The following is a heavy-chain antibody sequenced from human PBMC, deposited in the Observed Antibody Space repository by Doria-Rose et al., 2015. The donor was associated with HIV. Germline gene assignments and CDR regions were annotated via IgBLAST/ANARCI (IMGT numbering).Heavy chain of an antibody. D-gene: IGHD5-12*01. V-gene: IGHV3-30*04. Sequence: LWVRQAPGKGLEWVALISFDGSHQYYADSVKGRFTISRDNSKDTLFLQMNSLRAEDTAVYYCARVRLRSFDYWGQGTLVTVSS. CDR2: ISFDGSHQ. J-gene: IGHJ4*02. CDR3: ARVRLRSFDY.